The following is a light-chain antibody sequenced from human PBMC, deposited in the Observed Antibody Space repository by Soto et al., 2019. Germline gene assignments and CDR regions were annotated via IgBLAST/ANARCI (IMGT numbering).Light chain of an antibody. CDR2: EGT. CDR1: SSDVGSYNF. CDR3: SSNKIGSTYV. V-gene: IGLV2-14*02. Sequence: QSALTQPASVSGSPGQSITISCTGTSSDVGSYNFVSWFQQHPGKVPKLIIYEGTERPSGVSNRFSASKSGNTASLTISGLQAEDEALYYCSSNKIGSTYVFGTGTKLTVL. J-gene: IGLJ1*01.